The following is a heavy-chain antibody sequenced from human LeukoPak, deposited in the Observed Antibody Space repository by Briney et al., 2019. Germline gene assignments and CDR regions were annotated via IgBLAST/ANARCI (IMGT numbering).Heavy chain of an antibody. CDR2: IKQDGSEK. CDR1: GFTFDDYL. CDR3: ARDPQP. J-gene: IGHJ5*02. V-gene: IGHV3-7*01. Sequence: GGSLRLSCAASGFTFDDYLMTRVRQAPGKGLEWVANIKQDGSEKYYVDSVKGRFTISRDNAENSLYLQMNSLRAEDSAVYYCARDPQPLGQGTLVTVSS.